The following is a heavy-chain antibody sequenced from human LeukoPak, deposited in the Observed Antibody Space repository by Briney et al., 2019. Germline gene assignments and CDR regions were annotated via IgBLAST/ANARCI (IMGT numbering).Heavy chain of an antibody. CDR2: IGTAGDT. Sequence: PGGSLRLSCAASGFTFSSYDMHWVRHAPGRGLEWASAIGTAGDTYYPGSVKGRFTISRENAKNSLYLQMNSLRAGDTAVYYCARGRYCSSTSCYYFDYWGQGTLVTVSS. CDR1: GFTFSSYD. CDR3: ARGRYCSSTSCYYFDY. J-gene: IGHJ4*02. D-gene: IGHD2-2*01. V-gene: IGHV3-13*01.